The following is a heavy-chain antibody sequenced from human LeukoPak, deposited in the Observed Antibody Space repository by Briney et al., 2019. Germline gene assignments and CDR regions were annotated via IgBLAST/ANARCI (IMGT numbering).Heavy chain of an antibody. Sequence: GGSLRLSCAASGFTFSSYEMNWVRQAPGKGLEWVSYISSSGSTIYYADSVKGRFTISRGNAKNSLYLQMNSLRAEETAVYYCARDRYVVVPAAMGPLNYYYYGMDVWGKGTTVTVSS. V-gene: IGHV3-48*03. CDR1: GFTFSSYE. D-gene: IGHD2-2*01. CDR2: ISSSGSTI. CDR3: ARDRYVVVPAAMGPLNYYYYGMDV. J-gene: IGHJ6*04.